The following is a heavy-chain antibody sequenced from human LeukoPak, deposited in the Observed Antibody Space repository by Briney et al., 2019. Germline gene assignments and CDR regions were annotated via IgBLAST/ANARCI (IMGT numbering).Heavy chain of an antibody. CDR1: SGSISSYY. J-gene: IGHJ6*03. CDR3: AREILSYYYYMDV. V-gene: IGHV4-4*07. Sequence: SETLSLTCTVSSGSISSYYWSWIRQPAGKGLEWIGRIYTSGSTNYNPSLKSRVTMSVDTSKNQFSLRLSSVTAADTAVYYCAREILSYYYYMDVWGKGTTVTISS. CDR2: IYTSGST.